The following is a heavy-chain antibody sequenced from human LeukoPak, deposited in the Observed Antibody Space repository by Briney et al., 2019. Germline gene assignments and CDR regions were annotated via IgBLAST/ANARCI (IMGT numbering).Heavy chain of an antibody. CDR1: GFTVSSNY. D-gene: IGHD3-22*01. Sequence: GGSLRLSCAASGFTVSSNYMSWVRQAPGKGLEWVSVIYSGGSTYYADSVKGRFSISRDNSKNTLYLQMNSLRAEDTAVYYRATDSSGYYYVRSWGQGTLVTVSS. J-gene: IGHJ5*02. V-gene: IGHV3-53*01. CDR3: ATDSSGYYYVRS. CDR2: IYSGGST.